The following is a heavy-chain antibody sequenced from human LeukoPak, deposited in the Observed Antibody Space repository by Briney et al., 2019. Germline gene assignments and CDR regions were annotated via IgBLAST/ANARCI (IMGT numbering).Heavy chain of an antibody. D-gene: IGHD2-2*01. CDR2: ISSSSSYI. CDR3: ARVDCSSTSCYSHYYGMDV. V-gene: IGHV3-21*01. CDR1: GFTFSSYS. Sequence: KPGGSLRLSCAASGFTFSSYSMNWVRQAPGKGLEWVSSISSSSSYIYYADSVEGRFTISRDNAKNSLYLQMNSPRAEDTAVYYCARVDCSSTSCYSHYYGMDVWGQGTTVTVSS. J-gene: IGHJ6*02.